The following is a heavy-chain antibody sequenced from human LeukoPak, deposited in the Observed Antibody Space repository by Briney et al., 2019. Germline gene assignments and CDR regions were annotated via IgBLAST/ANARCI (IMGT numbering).Heavy chain of an antibody. CDR1: GFTFSDYA. V-gene: IGHV3-23*01. J-gene: IGHJ6*02. CDR3: AKGKGAYYYYGVDV. D-gene: IGHD1-26*01. CDR2: ISGSGAST. Sequence: GGSLRLSCAASGFTFSDYAMTWVRQAPGKGLEWVSSISGSGASTYYADSVKGRFTISRDISKNTLYLQMSSLRAEDAAVYYCAKGKGAYYYYGVDVWGQGTTVTVSS.